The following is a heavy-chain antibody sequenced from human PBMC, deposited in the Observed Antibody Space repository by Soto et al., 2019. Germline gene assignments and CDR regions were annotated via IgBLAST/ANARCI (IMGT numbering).Heavy chain of an antibody. J-gene: IGHJ6*03. CDR2: INHSGST. D-gene: IGHD6-19*01. V-gene: IGHV4-34*01. CDR3: ARRGRYSSGWYEVYYYYYYMDV. Sequence: SETLCLTCAVYGGSFGGYYWSWIRQPPGKGLEWIGEINHSGSTNYNPSLKSRVTISVDTSKNQFSLKLSSVTAADTAVYYCARRGRYSSGWYEVYYYYYYMDVWGKGTTVTVSS. CDR1: GGSFGGYY.